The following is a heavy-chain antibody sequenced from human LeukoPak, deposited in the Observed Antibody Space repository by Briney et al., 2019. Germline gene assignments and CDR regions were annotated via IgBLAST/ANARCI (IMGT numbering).Heavy chain of an antibody. CDR3: VRELTRGYGMDV. Sequence: PSVTLSLTCTVSGGSISSYYWSWIRQPPGKGLEWIGYIYYSGSTNYNPSLKSRVTISVDTSKNQFSLKLSSVTAADTAVYYCVRELTRGYGMDVWGQGTTVTVSS. CDR2: IYYSGST. CDR1: GGSISSYY. V-gene: IGHV4-59*01. J-gene: IGHJ6*02.